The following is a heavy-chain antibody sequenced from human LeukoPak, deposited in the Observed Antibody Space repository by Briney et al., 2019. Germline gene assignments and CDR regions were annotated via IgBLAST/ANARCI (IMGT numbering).Heavy chain of an antibody. V-gene: IGHV3-53*01. Sequence: GGSLRLSCAASGFTVSSNYMSWVRQAPGKGLEWVSVIYSGGSTYYADSVKGRFTISRDNSKNTLLLQMNSLRAEDTAVYYCVRDGVGAPPFDYWGQGVLVTVSS. CDR1: GFTVSSNY. CDR3: VRDGVGAPPFDY. J-gene: IGHJ4*02. CDR2: IYSGGST. D-gene: IGHD1-26*01.